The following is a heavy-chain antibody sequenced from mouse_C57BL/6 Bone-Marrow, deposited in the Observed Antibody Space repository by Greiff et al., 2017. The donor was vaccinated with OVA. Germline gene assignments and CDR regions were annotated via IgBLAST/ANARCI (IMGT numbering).Heavy chain of an antibody. J-gene: IGHJ2*01. D-gene: IGHD2-3*01. V-gene: IGHV5-17*01. CDR3: ARRTIYDGYYDFDY. Sequence: EVHLVESGGGLVKPGGSLKLSCAASGFTFSDYGMHWVRQAPEKGLEWVAYISSGSSTIYYADTVKGRFTISRDNAKNTLFLQMTSLRSEDTAMYYCARRTIYDGYYDFDYWGQGTTLTVSS. CDR2: ISSGSSTI. CDR1: GFTFSDYG.